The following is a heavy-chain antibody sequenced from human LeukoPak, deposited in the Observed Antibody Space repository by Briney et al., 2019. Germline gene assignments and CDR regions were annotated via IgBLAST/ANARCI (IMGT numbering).Heavy chain of an antibody. D-gene: IGHD2-15*01. Sequence: PGGSLRLAWAASGFTFSSYAMSWVRQAPGKWLEWVSSISDSGGSIYHADSVKGRFTISRDNSKNTLYLQMNSLRAEDTAVYYCATRYCSGGSCYLDYWGQGTLLIVSS. CDR1: GFTFSSYA. CDR2: ISDSGGSI. V-gene: IGHV3-23*01. J-gene: IGHJ4*02. CDR3: ATRYCSGGSCYLDY.